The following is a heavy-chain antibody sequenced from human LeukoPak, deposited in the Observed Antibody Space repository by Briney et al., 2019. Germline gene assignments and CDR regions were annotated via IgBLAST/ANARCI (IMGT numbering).Heavy chain of an antibody. CDR2: FNPNSGGT. D-gene: IGHD3-22*01. Sequence: GASVKVSCKASGYTFTAYYIHWVRQAPGQGLEWMGWFNPNSGGTNYAQEFQGRVTMTRDTSTSTAYMELSRLRSDDTAVYYCAREDYFGKSGCYGVGDYWGQGNLVTVSA. CDR3: AREDYFGKSGCYGVGDY. J-gene: IGHJ4*02. V-gene: IGHV1-2*02. CDR1: GYTFTAYY.